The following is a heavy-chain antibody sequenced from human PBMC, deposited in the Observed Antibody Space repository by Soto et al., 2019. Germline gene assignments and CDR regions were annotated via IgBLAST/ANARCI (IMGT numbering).Heavy chain of an antibody. CDR1: GFTFSNAW. CDR3: TTDLIFGVVISIFDY. D-gene: IGHD3-3*01. J-gene: IGHJ4*02. V-gene: IGHV3-15*01. Sequence: GGSLRLSCAASGFTFSNAWMSWVRQAPGKGLEWVGRIKSKTDGGTTDYAAPVKGRFTISRDDSKNTLYLQMNSLKTEDTAVYYCTTDLIFGVVISIFDYWGQGTLVTVS. CDR2: IKSKTDGGTT.